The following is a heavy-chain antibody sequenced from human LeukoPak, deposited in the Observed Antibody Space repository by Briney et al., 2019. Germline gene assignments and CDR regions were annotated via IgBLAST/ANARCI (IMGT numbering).Heavy chain of an antibody. CDR1: GGSISSGGYS. V-gene: IGHV4-30-2*01. CDR2: IYHSGST. J-gene: IGHJ3*02. CDR3: ARESERDAFDI. Sequence: SQTLSLTCAVSGGSISSGGYSWSWIRQPPGKGLEWIGYIYHSGSTYYNPSLKSRVTISVDRSKNQFSLKLSSVTAADTAVYYCARESERDAFDIWGQGTMATVSS.